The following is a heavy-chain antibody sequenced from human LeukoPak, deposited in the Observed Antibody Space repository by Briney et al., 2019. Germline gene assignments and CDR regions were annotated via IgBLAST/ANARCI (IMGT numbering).Heavy chain of an antibody. D-gene: IGHD3-16*01. CDR2: INPNSGGT. CDR3: ARVWGSDYYYYYMDV. Sequence: ASVKVSCKASGYTFTGYYMHWVRQAPGQGLEWMGWINPNSGGTNYAQKFQGRVTMTRDTSISTAYMELSRLRSDDTAVYYCARVWGSDYYYYYMDVWGKGTTVTVSS. CDR1: GYTFTGYY. J-gene: IGHJ6*03. V-gene: IGHV1-2*02.